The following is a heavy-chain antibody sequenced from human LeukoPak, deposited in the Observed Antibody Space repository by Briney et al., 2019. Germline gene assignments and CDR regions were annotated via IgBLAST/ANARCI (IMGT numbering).Heavy chain of an antibody. CDR1: GYSISSGYY. V-gene: IGHV4-38-2*02. Sequence: SETLSLTCTVSGYSISSGYYWGWIRQPPGKGLEWIGSIYHSGSTYYNPSLKSRVTISVDTSKNQFSLKLSSVTAADTAVYYCARVGWSFGYTSWYFDPWGRGTLVTVSS. J-gene: IGHJ2*01. CDR2: IYHSGST. CDR3: ARVGWSFGYTSWYFDP. D-gene: IGHD5-24*01.